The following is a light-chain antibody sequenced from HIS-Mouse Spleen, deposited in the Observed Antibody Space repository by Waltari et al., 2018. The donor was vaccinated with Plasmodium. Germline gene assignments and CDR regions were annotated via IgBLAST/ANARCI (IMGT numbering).Light chain of an antibody. CDR2: EVS. J-gene: IGLJ2*01. V-gene: IGLV2-8*01. CDR3: SSYAGSNNLV. Sequence: QSALTHPPSASGSPGQSVTIPCPGPRRDVGGFNYVPWYQQPPGNAPKLMIYEVSKRPSGVPDRFSGSKSGNTASLTVSGLQAEDEADYYCSSYAGSNNLVFGGGTKLTVL. CDR1: RRDVGGFNY.